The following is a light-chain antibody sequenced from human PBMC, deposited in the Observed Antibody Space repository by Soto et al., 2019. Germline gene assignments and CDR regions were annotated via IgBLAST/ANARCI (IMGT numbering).Light chain of an antibody. Sequence: EIVLTQSPATLSLSPGERATLSCSASESVTSFLAWYQQKPGQAPMLLIYDASNRATGISARFSGSGSGTDFTLTISSLEPEDFAVYYCQQRSDWPRTFGNGTKVESK. CDR3: QQRSDWPRT. V-gene: IGKV3-11*01. CDR2: DAS. CDR1: ESVTSF. J-gene: IGKJ1*01.